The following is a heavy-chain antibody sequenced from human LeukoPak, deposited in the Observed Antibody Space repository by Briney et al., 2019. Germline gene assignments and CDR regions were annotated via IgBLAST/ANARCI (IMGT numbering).Heavy chain of an antibody. J-gene: IGHJ6*02. V-gene: IGHV3-30-3*01. CDR2: ISYDGSNK. CDR3: ARDENGMDV. Sequence: GGSLRLSCAASGFTFSSYAMHWVRQAPGKGLEWVAVISYDGSNKYYADSVEGRFTISRDNSKTTLYLQMNSLRAEDTAVYYCARDENGMDVWGQGTRSPSP. CDR1: GFTFSSYA.